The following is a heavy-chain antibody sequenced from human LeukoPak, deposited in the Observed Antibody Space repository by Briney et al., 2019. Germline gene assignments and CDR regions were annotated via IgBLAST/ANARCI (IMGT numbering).Heavy chain of an antibody. J-gene: IGHJ5*02. Sequence: SETLSLTCAVSGGSISSGGYSWSWIRQPPGKGLEWIGYIYHSGSTYYNPSLKSRVTISVDRSKNQFSLKLSSVTAADTAVYYCARDTGTYDFWSGYYWFDPWGQGTLVTVSS. V-gene: IGHV4-30-2*01. CDR1: GGSISSGGYS. CDR2: IYHSGST. CDR3: ARDTGTYDFWSGYYWFDP. D-gene: IGHD3-3*01.